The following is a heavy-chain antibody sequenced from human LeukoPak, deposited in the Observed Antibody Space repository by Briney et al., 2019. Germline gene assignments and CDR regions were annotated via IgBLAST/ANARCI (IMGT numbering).Heavy chain of an antibody. Sequence: PSETLSLTCSVSGGSIGSGPYFWGWIRQPPGKGLEWIGNMYYGGRTYYNPSLKSRVTVSADTSESQFSLLLSSVTAADTAVYFCVRDLYGGGYLEFWGQGNLVTVSS. CDR2: MYYGGRT. V-gene: IGHV4-39*02. D-gene: IGHD3-22*01. CDR1: GGSIGSGPYF. J-gene: IGHJ4*02. CDR3: VRDLYGGGYLEF.